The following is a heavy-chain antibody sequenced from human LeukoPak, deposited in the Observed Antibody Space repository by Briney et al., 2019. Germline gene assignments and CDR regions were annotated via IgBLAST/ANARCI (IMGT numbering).Heavy chain of an antibody. D-gene: IGHD4-17*01. J-gene: IGHJ6*03. V-gene: IGHV4-4*07. CDR2: IYMSGST. CDR1: GGSISSYY. CDR3: ARLSVTMDYYHYMDV. Sequence: SETLSLTCIVSGGSISSYYWSWIRQPAGKGLEWVGRIYMSGSTNSNPSLKSRVTMSVDTSKKQFSLNLNSVTAADTAIYYCARLSVTMDYYHYMDVWGKGTTVTIS.